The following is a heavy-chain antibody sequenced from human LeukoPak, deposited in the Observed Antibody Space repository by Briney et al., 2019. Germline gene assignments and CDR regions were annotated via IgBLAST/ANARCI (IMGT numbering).Heavy chain of an antibody. J-gene: IGHJ4*02. CDR3: ARQQLKTMASFDY. D-gene: IGHD4/OR15-4a*01. Sequence: SETLSLTCTVSGGSISSYSWSWIRLPAGKGLEWIGRINPSGSANYNPSLKSRVTMSLDTSKNQFSLKLNSVTAADTAVYYCARQQLKTMASFDYWGQGTLVTVSS. CDR1: GGSISSYS. V-gene: IGHV4-4*07. CDR2: INPSGSA.